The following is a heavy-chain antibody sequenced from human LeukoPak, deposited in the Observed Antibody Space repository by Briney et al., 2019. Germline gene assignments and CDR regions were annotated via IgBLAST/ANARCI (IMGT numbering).Heavy chain of an antibody. CDR2: ISWNSGSI. Sequence: GRSLRLSCAASGLTFDDYAMHWVRQAPGKGLEWVSGISWNSGSIGYADSVKGRFTISRDNAKNSLYLQMNSLRAEDMALYYCAKEGSGWYYFDYWGQGTLVTVSS. V-gene: IGHV3-9*03. J-gene: IGHJ4*02. CDR1: GLTFDDYA. CDR3: AKEGSGWYYFDY. D-gene: IGHD6-19*01.